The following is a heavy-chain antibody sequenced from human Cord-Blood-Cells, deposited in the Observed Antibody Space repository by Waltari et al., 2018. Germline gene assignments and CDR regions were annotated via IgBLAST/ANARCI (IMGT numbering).Heavy chain of an antibody. CDR1: GGSISSSSYY. D-gene: IGHD4-17*01. V-gene: IGHV4-39*01. Sequence: QLQLQESGPGLVKPSETLSLTCTVSGGSISSSSYYWGWIPQPPGKGLEWIGSIYYSGRTYYNPSLKSRVTISVDTSKNQFSLKLSSVTAADTAVYYCARHGMTTVTTVDYWGQGTLVTVSS. J-gene: IGHJ4*02. CDR3: ARHGMTTVTTVDY. CDR2: IYYSGRT.